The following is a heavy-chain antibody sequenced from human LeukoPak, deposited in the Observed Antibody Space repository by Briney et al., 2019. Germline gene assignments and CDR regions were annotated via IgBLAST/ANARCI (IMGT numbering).Heavy chain of an antibody. Sequence: PGGSLRLSCAAYGFTFSSYSMNWVRQAPGKGLEWVSVIYSGGSTYYADSVKGRFTISRDNSKNTLYLQMNSLRAEDTAVYYCASSQATRIAAIGPVFDYWGQGTLVTVSS. J-gene: IGHJ4*02. CDR1: GFTFSSYS. CDR3: ASSQATRIAAIGPVFDY. V-gene: IGHV3-53*01. CDR2: IYSGGST. D-gene: IGHD6-13*01.